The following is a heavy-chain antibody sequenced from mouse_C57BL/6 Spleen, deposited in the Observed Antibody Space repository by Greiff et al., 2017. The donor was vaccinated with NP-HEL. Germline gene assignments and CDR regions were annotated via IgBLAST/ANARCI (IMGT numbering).Heavy chain of an antibody. J-gene: IGHJ3*01. Sequence: QVQLKQSGAELVKPGASVKMSCKASGYTFTSYWITWVKQRPGQGLEWIGDIYPGSGSTNYNEKFKSKATLTVDTSSSTAYMQLSSLTSEDSAVYYCARERTAQATEFAYWGQGTLVTVSA. CDR3: ARERTAQATEFAY. V-gene: IGHV1-55*01. CDR1: GYTFTSYW. CDR2: IYPGSGST. D-gene: IGHD3-2*02.